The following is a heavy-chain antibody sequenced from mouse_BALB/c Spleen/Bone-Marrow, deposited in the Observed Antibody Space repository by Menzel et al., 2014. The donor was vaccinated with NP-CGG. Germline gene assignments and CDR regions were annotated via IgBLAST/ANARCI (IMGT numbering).Heavy chain of an antibody. J-gene: IGHJ3*01. CDR3: AKGHYGSSPFAY. CDR1: GFSLTNYG. CDR2: IWRGGTT. Sequence: QVQLQQPGPSLVQPSQSLSITCTVSGFSLTNYGIYWVRQSPGKGLEWLGVIWRGGTTDYNAAFMSRLSITKDHSKSQVFFKMNSLQADDTAIYYCAKGHYGSSPFAYWGRGTLVPVSA. V-gene: IGHV2-5-1*01. D-gene: IGHD1-1*01.